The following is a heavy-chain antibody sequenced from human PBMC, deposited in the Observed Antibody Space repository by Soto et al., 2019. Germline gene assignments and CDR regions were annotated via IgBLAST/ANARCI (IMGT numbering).Heavy chain of an antibody. D-gene: IGHD3-16*01. CDR1: GGTLSSHA. J-gene: IGHJ6*02. V-gene: IGHV1-69*13. CDR2: IIPFFKAT. Sequence: GASVKVSCKASGGTLSSHAISWVRQAPGQGLEWMGSIIPFFKATNYAQKFQGRVTITADDSTSTAYMDLYSLRSEDTAVYYCARDVPLNYYDGTFSYYAMDVWGQGTTVTVSS. CDR3: ARDVPLNYYDGTFSYYAMDV.